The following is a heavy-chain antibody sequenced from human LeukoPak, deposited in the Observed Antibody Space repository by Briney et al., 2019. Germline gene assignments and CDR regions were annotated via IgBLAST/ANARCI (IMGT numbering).Heavy chain of an antibody. CDR1: GGSISSGGYS. Sequence: SETLSLTCAVSGGSISSGGYSWSWIRQPPGKGLEWIGYIYHSGSTYYNPSLKSRVAISVDRSKNQFSLKLSSVTAADTAVYYCARDTYSSGWYVDYWGQGTLVTVSS. J-gene: IGHJ4*02. V-gene: IGHV4-30-2*01. CDR2: IYHSGST. D-gene: IGHD6-19*01. CDR3: ARDTYSSGWYVDY.